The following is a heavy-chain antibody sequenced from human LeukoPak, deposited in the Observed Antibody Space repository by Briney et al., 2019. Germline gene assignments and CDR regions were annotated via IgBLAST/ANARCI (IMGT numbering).Heavy chain of an antibody. D-gene: IGHD6-19*01. CDR1: RGSIICDY. V-gene: IGHV4-59*01. Sequence: SETLSLTCTVPRGSIICDYCRWIRQPPGKRLEWIGYISYSATTNYNPSLKSRVSFSIDTSKNQFSLKLTSVSAADTAVYFCATSQRSGWFDYGGKGTLVSVSS. CDR2: ISYSATT. J-gene: IGHJ4*02. CDR3: ATSQRSGWFDY.